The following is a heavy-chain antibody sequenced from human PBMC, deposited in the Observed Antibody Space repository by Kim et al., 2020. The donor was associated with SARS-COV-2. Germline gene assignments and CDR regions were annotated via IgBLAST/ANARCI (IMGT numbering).Heavy chain of an antibody. Sequence: NYAQKCQGRVTITADESTSTADMELSSLRSEDTAVYYCARALYGSGSYGDYWGQGTLVTVSS. J-gene: IGHJ4*02. V-gene: IGHV1-69*01. D-gene: IGHD3-10*01. CDR3: ARALYGSGSYGDY.